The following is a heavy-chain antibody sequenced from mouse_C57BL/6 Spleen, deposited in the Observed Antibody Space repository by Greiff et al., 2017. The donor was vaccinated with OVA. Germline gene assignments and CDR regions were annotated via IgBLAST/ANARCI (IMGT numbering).Heavy chain of an antibody. CDR3: ARYMGYQGVEYYFDY. V-gene: IGHV7-3*01. CDR2: IRNKANGYTT. CDR1: GFTFTDYY. J-gene: IGHJ2*01. Sequence: DVKLVESGGGLVQPGGSLSLSCAASGFTFTDYYMSWVRQPPGKALEWLGFIRNKANGYTTEYSASVKVRFTISRDNSQSILYLQMNALRAEDSATYYCARYMGYQGVEYYFDYWGQGTTLTVSS. D-gene: IGHD3-1*01.